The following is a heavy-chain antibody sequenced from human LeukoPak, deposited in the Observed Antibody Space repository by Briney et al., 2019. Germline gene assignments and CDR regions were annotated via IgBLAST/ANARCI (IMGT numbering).Heavy chain of an antibody. CDR3: TTAPTRGWLPYFDN. J-gene: IGHJ4*02. CDR2: ISASGST. D-gene: IGHD5-24*01. CDR1: GLTFSDAW. Sequence: GGSLRLSCAVSGLTFSDAWMSWVRQAPGKGLEWVARISASGSTNYAAPVNARFTASRDASKTTVYLQMNSLTTEDTAVYYCTTAPTRGWLPYFDNWGQGTVVTVSS. V-gene: IGHV3-15*01.